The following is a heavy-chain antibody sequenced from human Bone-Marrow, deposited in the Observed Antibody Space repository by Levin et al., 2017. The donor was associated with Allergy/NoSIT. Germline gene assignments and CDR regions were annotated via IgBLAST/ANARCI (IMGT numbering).Heavy chain of an antibody. J-gene: IGHJ5*02. Sequence: GESLKISCAASGFTFSGSAMHWVRQASGKGLEWVGRIRSKANSYATAYAASVKGRFTISRDDSKNTAYLQMNSLKTEDTAVYYCTRVTPPYVWSNWFDPWGQGTLVTVSS. V-gene: IGHV3-73*01. D-gene: IGHD3-16*01. CDR3: TRVTPPYVWSNWFDP. CDR2: IRSKANSYAT. CDR1: GFTFSGSA.